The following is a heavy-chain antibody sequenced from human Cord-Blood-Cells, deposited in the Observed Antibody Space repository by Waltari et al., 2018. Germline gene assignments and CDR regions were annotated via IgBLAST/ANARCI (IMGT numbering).Heavy chain of an antibody. Sequence: QVQLQQWGAGLLKPSETLSLTCAVYGGSFRGYYWSWIRQPPGKGLEWIGEINHSGSTNYNPSLKSRVTISVDTSKNQFSLKLSSVTAADTAVYYCARVRGLYSSSWYFDYWGQGTLVTVSS. CDR1: GGSFRGYY. CDR2: INHSGST. CDR3: ARVRGLYSSSWYFDY. D-gene: IGHD6-13*01. J-gene: IGHJ4*02. V-gene: IGHV4-34*01.